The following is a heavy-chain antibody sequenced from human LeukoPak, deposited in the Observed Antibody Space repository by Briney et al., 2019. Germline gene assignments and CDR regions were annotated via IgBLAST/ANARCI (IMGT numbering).Heavy chain of an antibody. CDR3: ARVVTNWFDP. Sequence: SETLSLTCTVSGYSISSGYYWGWIRQPPGKGLEWIGSIYHSRSTFYIPSLKSRVTLSVDTSKNQFSLKLTSVTAADTAVYYCARVVTNWFDPWGQGTLVTVSS. V-gene: IGHV4-38-2*02. J-gene: IGHJ5*02. D-gene: IGHD2-21*02. CDR2: IYHSRST. CDR1: GYSISSGYY.